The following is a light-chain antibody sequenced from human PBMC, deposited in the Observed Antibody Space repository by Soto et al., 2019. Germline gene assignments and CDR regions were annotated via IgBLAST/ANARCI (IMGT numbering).Light chain of an antibody. J-gene: IGLJ1*01. CDR3: SSYTSSSTLYV. Sequence: QSALTQPASVSGSRGQSITMSCTGTSSDVGGYNYVSWYQQHPGKAPKLMIYDVSNRPSGVSNRFSGSKSGNTASLTISGLQAEDEADYYCSSYTSSSTLYVFGTGTKVTVL. CDR1: SSDVGGYNY. V-gene: IGLV2-14*01. CDR2: DVS.